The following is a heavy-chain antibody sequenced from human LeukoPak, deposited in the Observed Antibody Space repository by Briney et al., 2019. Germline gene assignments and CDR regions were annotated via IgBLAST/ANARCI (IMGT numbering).Heavy chain of an antibody. Sequence: TGGSLRLSCAASGFTFSSYAMSWVRQAPGKGLEWVSGISGSGGSTDYADSVKGRFTISRDNSKSTLYLQMNSLRAEDTAEYYCAKALTGYYLFDYWGQGTLVTVSS. D-gene: IGHD3-9*01. CDR3: AKALTGYYLFDY. CDR1: GFTFSSYA. V-gene: IGHV3-23*01. J-gene: IGHJ4*02. CDR2: ISGSGGST.